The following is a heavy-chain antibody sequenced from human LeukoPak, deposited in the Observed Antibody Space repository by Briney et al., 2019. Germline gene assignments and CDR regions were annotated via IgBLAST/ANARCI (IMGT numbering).Heavy chain of an antibody. CDR1: GGSIISSNYY. CDR3: ASTLRFLPYRRFDY. CDR2: IYQSGSGSS. J-gene: IGHJ4*02. V-gene: IGHV4-39*01. D-gene: IGHD3-3*01. Sequence: PSETLSLTCSVSGGSIISSNYYWGWIRQPTGKGLEWIGSIYQSGSGSSYYNPSLKSRVTIFGDTSKNQFFLRLSSVTAADTAVYYCASTLRFLPYRRFDYWGQGTLVTVPS.